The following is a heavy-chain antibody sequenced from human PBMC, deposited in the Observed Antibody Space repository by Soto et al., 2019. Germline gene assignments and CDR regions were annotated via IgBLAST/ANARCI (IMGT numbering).Heavy chain of an antibody. V-gene: IGHV3-33*01. D-gene: IGHD3-10*01. CDR2: IWYDGSDK. CDR3: ATDQGIT. J-gene: IGHJ4*02. CDR1: GFTFSTYG. Sequence: QVQLVESGGGVVQPGRSLRLSCAASGFTFSTYGMHWVRQAPGKGLEWVAVIWYDGSDKYYADSVKGRFTISRDNSKNTLYLQMNSLRAEDTAMYYCATDQGITWGQGTLVTVSS.